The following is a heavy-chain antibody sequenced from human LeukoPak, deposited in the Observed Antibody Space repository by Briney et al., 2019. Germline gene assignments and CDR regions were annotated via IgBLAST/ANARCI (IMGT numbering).Heavy chain of an antibody. CDR3: ARESDYDFWSGYYTLYYFDY. Sequence: GGSLRLSCAASGFTVSSNYMSWVRQAPGKGLEWVSVIYTGGSTYYADSVKGRFTISRDNSKNTLYLQMNSLRAEDTAVYYCARESDYDFWSGYYTLYYFDYWGQGTLVTVSS. CDR1: GFTVSSNY. D-gene: IGHD3-3*01. CDR2: IYTGGST. J-gene: IGHJ4*02. V-gene: IGHV3-53*01.